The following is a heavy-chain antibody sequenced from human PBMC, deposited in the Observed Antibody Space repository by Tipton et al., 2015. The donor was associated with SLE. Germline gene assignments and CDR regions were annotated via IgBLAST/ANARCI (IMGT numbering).Heavy chain of an antibody. V-gene: IGHV4-61*09. CDR3: ARTEVGGSSHDAFDL. J-gene: IGHJ3*01. CDR2: IYTIGTT. CDR1: GGSITSGTYY. Sequence: TLSLTCSVSGGSITSGTYYWSWIRQPAGKGLEGIGHIYTIGTTSYNPSLKSRVTLSLATSKNQFSLKLSAVTAADTAVYYCARTEVGGSSHDAFDLWGHGTMVTVSS. D-gene: IGHD6-25*01.